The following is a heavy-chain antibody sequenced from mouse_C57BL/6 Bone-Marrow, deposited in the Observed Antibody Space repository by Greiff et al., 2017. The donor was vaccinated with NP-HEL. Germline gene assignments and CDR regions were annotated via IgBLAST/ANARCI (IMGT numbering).Heavy chain of an antibody. CDR1: GYSITSGYD. CDR3: ARGYGTPYYARDY. V-gene: IGHV3-1*01. CDR2: ISYSGST. Sequence: VQLQQSGPGMVKPSQSLSLTCTVTGYSITSGYDWHWIRHFPGNKLEWMGYISYSGSTNYNPSLKSRNSITHDTSKNHFFLKLNSVTTEDTATYYCARGYGTPYYARDYWGQGTSVTVSS. J-gene: IGHJ4*01. D-gene: IGHD1-1*01.